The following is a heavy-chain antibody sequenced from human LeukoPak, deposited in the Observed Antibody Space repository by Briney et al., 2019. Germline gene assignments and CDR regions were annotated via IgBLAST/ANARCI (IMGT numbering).Heavy chain of an antibody. J-gene: IGHJ4*02. CDR1: GYSFTTYW. V-gene: IGHV5-51*01. D-gene: IGHD4/OR15-4a*01. CDR3: ARLSMVATRGFDY. CDR2: IFPGDSDT. Sequence: GESLKISCKGSGYSFTTYWIGWARQMPGKGLEWMGIIFPGDSDTRYSPPFQGQVTISADKSFATAYLQWSSLRASDTAMYYCARLSMVATRGFDYWGQGTQVTVSS.